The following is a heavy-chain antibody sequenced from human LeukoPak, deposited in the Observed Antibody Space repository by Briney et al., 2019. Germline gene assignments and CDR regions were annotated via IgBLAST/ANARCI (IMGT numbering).Heavy chain of an antibody. CDR2: IYHSGST. CDR1: GGSISSSNW. Sequence: SETLSLTCAVSGGSISSSNWWSWVRQPPGKGLEWIGEIYHSGSTNYNPSLKSRVTISVDKSKNQFSLKLSSVTAADTAVYYCARVNGDDILTGGPFDYWGQGTLVTVSS. D-gene: IGHD3-9*01. J-gene: IGHJ4*02. CDR3: ARVNGDDILTGGPFDY. V-gene: IGHV4-4*02.